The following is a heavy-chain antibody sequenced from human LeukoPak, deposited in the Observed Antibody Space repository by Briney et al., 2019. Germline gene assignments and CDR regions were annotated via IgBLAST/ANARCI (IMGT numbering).Heavy chain of an antibody. CDR3: ARVVGQWLVRFDY. J-gene: IGHJ4*02. CDR1: GVSFSGYY. CDR2: INHSGST. V-gene: IGHV4-34*01. Sequence: SETLSLTCAVYGVSFSGYYWSWIRQPPGKGLEWIGEINHSGSTNYNPSLKSRVTISVDTSKSQFSLKLSSVTAADTAVYYCARVVGQWLVRFDYWGQGTLVTVSS. D-gene: IGHD6-19*01.